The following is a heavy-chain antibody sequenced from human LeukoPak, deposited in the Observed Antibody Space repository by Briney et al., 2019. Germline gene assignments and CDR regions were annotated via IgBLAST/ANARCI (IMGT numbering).Heavy chain of an antibody. J-gene: IGHJ4*02. CDR3: ASTRYSGNYYFDY. CDR1: GYTFTGYY. Sequence: ASVKVSCKASGYTFTGYYMHWVRQAPGQGLEWMGWINPNSGGTNYAQKFQGRVTMTRDTSISTAYMELSSLRSGDTAVYYCASTRYSGNYYFDYWGQGTLVTVSS. D-gene: IGHD5-12*01. V-gene: IGHV1-2*02. CDR2: INPNSGGT.